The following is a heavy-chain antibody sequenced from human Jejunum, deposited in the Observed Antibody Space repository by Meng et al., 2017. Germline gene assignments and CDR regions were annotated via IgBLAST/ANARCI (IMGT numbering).Heavy chain of an antibody. CDR2: ISSVGTTT. CDR1: GFTFSSSE. D-gene: IGHD6-19*01. CDR3: AKTLSSQWLVLV. J-gene: IGHJ6*02. V-gene: IGHV3-48*03. Sequence: GGSLRPSCGAFGFTFSSSEMNWVRQAPGKGLEWVSYISSVGTTTYYADSVKGRFTISRDNARNSLYLQMSSLRVEDTAVYYCAKTLSSQWLVLVWGQGTTVTVSS.